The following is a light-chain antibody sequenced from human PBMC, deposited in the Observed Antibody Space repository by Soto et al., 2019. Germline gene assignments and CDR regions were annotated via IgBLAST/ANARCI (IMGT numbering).Light chain of an antibody. CDR1: SSNIGTYT. Sequence: QSVLTQPPSVSGTPGQRVTISCSGGSSNIGTYTVNWYQQLPEPAPKLLIYTDYQRPSGVPYRFSGSNSGTSASLAISGLQSEDEADYYCASWDDSLNGGVFGGGTKLTVL. CDR2: TDY. CDR3: ASWDDSLNGGV. J-gene: IGLJ3*02. V-gene: IGLV1-44*01.